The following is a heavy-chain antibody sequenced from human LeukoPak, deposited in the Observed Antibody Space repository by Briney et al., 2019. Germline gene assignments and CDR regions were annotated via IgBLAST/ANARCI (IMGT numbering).Heavy chain of an antibody. CDR1: GFTFSNAW. J-gene: IGHJ4*02. Sequence: PGGSLRLSCAASGFTFSNAWMSWVRQAPGKGLEWVGRIKSKTGGGTTDYAAPVKGRFTISRDDSKNTLYLQMNSLKTEDTAVYYCTTDRASLWGQGTLVTVSS. V-gene: IGHV3-15*01. CDR3: TTDRASL. CDR2: IKSKTGGGTT.